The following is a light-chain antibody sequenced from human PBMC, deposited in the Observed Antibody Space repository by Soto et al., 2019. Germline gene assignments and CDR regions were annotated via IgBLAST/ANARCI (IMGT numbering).Light chain of an antibody. CDR1: SSNIGSNA. V-gene: IGLV1-44*01. J-gene: IGLJ3*02. CDR2: SNN. Sequence: QSVLTQPPSASGTPGQRVTISCSGSSSNIGSNAVNWYQQLPGTAPTLLIYSNNQRPSGVPDRFSGSKSGTSASLAVNGLQSEDEADYDCAAWDDSLNGPLFGGGTQLTVL. CDR3: AAWDDSLNGPL.